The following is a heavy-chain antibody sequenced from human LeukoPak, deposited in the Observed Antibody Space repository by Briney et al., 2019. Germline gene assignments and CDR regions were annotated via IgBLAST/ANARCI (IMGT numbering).Heavy chain of an antibody. Sequence: SETLSLTCAVYGGSFSGYYWSWIRQPPGKGLEWIGEINHSGSTNYNPSFKSRVTISVDTSKNQFSLKLSSVTAADTAVYYCAREYYDFWSGSSDYWGQGTLVTVSS. D-gene: IGHD3-3*01. J-gene: IGHJ4*02. V-gene: IGHV4-34*01. CDR3: AREYYDFWSGSSDY. CDR2: INHSGST. CDR1: GGSFSGYY.